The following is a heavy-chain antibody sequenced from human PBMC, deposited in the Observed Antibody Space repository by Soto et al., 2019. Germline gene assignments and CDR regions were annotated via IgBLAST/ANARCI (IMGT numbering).Heavy chain of an antibody. D-gene: IGHD5-18*01. CDR2: IYPGDSDT. CDR3: ARGPVDTAMDYYYYCGMDV. CDR1: GYSFTSYW. Sequence: GESLKISCKGSGYSFTSYWIGWVRQMPGKGLEWMGIIYPGDSDTRYSPSFQGQVTISADKSISTAYLQWSSLKASDTAMYYCARGPVDTAMDYYYYCGMDVWGQGTTVTVSS. J-gene: IGHJ6*02. V-gene: IGHV5-51*01.